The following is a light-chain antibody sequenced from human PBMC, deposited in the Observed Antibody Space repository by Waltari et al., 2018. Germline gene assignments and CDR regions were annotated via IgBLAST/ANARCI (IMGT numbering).Light chain of an antibody. Sequence: QSVLTQPPSVSGAPGQRVTISCTGSSSNIGAGYDVLWYQQLPGTAPKLRIYGNTHGPPGVPDRCSGHKSGTSASLAITGLQVDDEADYYCQSYDSSLSAVVFGGGTKLTVL. J-gene: IGLJ2*01. V-gene: IGLV1-40*01. CDR1: SSNIGAGYD. CDR3: QSYDSSLSAVV. CDR2: GNT.